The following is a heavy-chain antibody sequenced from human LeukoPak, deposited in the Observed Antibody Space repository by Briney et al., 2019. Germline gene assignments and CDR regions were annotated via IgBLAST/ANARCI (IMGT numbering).Heavy chain of an antibody. CDR3: ARRYYYDTSSYRSYWYFDL. J-gene: IGHJ2*01. D-gene: IGHD3-22*01. CDR2: IYYSGST. V-gene: IGHV4-39*07. CDR1: GGSISSSSYY. Sequence: SETLSLTCTVSGGSISSSSYYWGWIRQPPGKGLEWIGSIYYSGSTYYNPSLKSRVTISVDTSKNQFSLKLSSVTGADTAVDYCARRYYYDTSSYRSYWYFDLWGRGTLVTVSS.